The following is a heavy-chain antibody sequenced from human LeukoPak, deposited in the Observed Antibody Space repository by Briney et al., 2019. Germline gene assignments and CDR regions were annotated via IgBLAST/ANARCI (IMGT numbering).Heavy chain of an antibody. CDR3: ARAPFYYDSRGSPALYPFDN. V-gene: IGHV4-31*03. CDR2: IYYSGST. CDR1: GGSISSGGYY. D-gene: IGHD3-22*01. Sequence: SETLSLTCTVSGGSISSGGYYWSWIRQHPGKGLEWIGYIYYSGSTCYNPSLKSRVTISVDTSKNQFSLRLSSVTAADTAVYYCARAPFYYDSRGSPALYPFDNWGQGTLVTVSS. J-gene: IGHJ4*02.